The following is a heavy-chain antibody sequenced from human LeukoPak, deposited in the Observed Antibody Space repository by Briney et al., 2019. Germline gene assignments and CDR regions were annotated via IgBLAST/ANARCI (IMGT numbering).Heavy chain of an antibody. D-gene: IGHD1-26*01. V-gene: IGHV4-38-2*02. CDR3: GRDRATTTEGFDY. Sequence: SETLSLTCSVSRYSITSDYYWGWIRQAPGKGLEWIGSIYHSGNTYYNPSPSLKSRITISVDTSKSQFSLSLGSVTAADTAIYYCGRDRATTTEGFDYWGQGTLVTVSS. J-gene: IGHJ4*02. CDR1: RYSITSDYY. CDR2: IYHSGNT.